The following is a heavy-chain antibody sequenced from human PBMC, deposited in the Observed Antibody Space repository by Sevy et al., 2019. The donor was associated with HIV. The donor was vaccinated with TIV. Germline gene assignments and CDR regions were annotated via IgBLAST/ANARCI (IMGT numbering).Heavy chain of an antibody. Sequence: GGSLRLSCAAFGFTFSTHAMHWVRQAPGKGLEWVAVIWTEGDDESYADSVRGRLTISRENSKNTLYLQMNSLGSEDTAVYYCATEYSNGFDYWGQGTRVTVSS. V-gene: IGHV3-33*01. CDR1: GFTFSTHA. CDR2: IWTEGDDE. CDR3: ATEYSNGFDY. D-gene: IGHD4-4*01. J-gene: IGHJ4*02.